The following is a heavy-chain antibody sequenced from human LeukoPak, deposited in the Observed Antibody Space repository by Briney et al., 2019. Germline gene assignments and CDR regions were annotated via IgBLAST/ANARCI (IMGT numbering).Heavy chain of an antibody. CDR1: GYTLTELS. Sequence: GASVKVSCKVSGYTLTELSMHWVRQAPGKGLEWMGGFDPEDGETIYAQKFQGRVTMTEDTSTDAAYMELSSLRSEDTAVYYCATVAVAGNIGAFDIWGQGTMVTVSS. CDR2: FDPEDGET. V-gene: IGHV1-24*01. D-gene: IGHD6-19*01. J-gene: IGHJ3*02. CDR3: ATVAVAGNIGAFDI.